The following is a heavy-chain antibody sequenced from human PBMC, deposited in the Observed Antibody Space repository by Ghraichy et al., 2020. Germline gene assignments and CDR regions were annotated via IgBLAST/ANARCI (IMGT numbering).Heavy chain of an antibody. Sequence: SETLSLTCAVYDGSFSGYYWTWIRQTPGKGLEWIGEINHSGSTNYKPSLKSRVTISVDTSKNQFSLKLSSVTAVDTAVYYCARATIRDGMDVWGQGTTVTVSS. CDR1: DGSFSGYY. J-gene: IGHJ6*01. D-gene: IGHD5-12*01. V-gene: IGHV4-34*01. CDR3: ARATIRDGMDV. CDR2: INHSGST.